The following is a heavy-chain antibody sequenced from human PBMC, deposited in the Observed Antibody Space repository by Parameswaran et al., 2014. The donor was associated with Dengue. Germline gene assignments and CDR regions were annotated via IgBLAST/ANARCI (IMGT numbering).Heavy chain of an antibody. V-gene: IGHV4-34*01. CDR2: INHSGST. Sequence: AGGSLRLSCAVYGGSFSGYYWSWIRQPPGKGLEWIGEINHSGSTNYNPSLKSRVTISVDTSKNQFSLKLSSVTAADTAVYYCARGGGTGTDDYWGQGTLVTVSS. CDR3: ARGGGTGTDDY. J-gene: IGHJ4*02. CDR1: GGSFSGYY. D-gene: IGHD1-1*01.